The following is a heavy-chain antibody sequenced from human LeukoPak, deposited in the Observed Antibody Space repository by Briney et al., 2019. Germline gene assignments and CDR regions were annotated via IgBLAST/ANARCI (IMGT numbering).Heavy chain of an antibody. Sequence: GASVKVSCKAAGGTFSSYAISCVRQSPGQGLEWMGGIIPIFGTANYAQKFQARVTINADKSTSTAYMELSSLRSEDTAVYYCAITASSSWYSCFDYWGQGTLVTVSS. V-gene: IGHV1-69*06. J-gene: IGHJ4*02. CDR1: GGTFSSYA. CDR2: IIPIFGTA. D-gene: IGHD6-13*01. CDR3: AITASSSWYSCFDY.